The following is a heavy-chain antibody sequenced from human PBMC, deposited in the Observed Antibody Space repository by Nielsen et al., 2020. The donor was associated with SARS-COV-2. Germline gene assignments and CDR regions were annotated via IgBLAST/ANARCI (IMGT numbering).Heavy chain of an antibody. CDR3: ATSPGEVMGDSAFDI. J-gene: IGHJ3*02. CDR1: GFTFDDYG. Sequence: GESLKISCAASGFTFDDYGMSWVRQAPGKGLEWVSGINWNGGSTGYADSVKGRSTISRDNAKNSLYLQMNSLRAEDTALYHCATSPGEVMGDSAFDIWGQGTIVTVSS. D-gene: IGHD3-10*01. CDR2: INWNGGST. V-gene: IGHV3-20*01.